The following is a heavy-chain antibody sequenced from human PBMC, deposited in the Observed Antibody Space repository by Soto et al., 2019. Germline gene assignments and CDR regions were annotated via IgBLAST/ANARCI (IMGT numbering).Heavy chain of an antibody. V-gene: IGHV3-33*05. CDR3: AREAVAGRPDRGLVFYFDY. Sequence: QVQLVESGGGVVQPGGSLRLSCAVSGFTFSSYGMHWVRQAPGKGLEWVAVISYDGSNKYSADSAKGRFTISRDSSKSTLYLEMNSLRAEDTAVYYCAREAVAGRPDRGLVFYFDYWGQGTLVTVSS. CDR1: GFTFSSYG. CDR2: ISYDGSNK. J-gene: IGHJ4*02. D-gene: IGHD6-6*01.